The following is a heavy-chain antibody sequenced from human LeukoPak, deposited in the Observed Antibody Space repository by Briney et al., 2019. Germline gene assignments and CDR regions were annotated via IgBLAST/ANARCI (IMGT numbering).Heavy chain of an antibody. CDR3: ARGKVVAGTPGQNSWDS. D-gene: IGHD6-19*01. CDR1: GGPFSGYY. CDR2: INHSGST. V-gene: IGHV4-34*01. Sequence: SETLSLSCSVYGGPFSGYYWSWIRQPPGRGLEWIGEINHSGSTNYNPSLKSRVSMSVDTSKNQFSLKLSSVTAADTAVYYCARGKVVAGTPGQNSWDSWGQGTLVTVSS. J-gene: IGHJ4*02.